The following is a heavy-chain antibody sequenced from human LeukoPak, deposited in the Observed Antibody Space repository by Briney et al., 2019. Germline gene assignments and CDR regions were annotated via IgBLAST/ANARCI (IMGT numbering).Heavy chain of an antibody. Sequence: GGSLRLSCAASGFTVSSYEMNWVRQAPGKGLEWVSYISSSGSTIYYADSVKGRFTISRDNAKNSLYLQMNSLRAEDTAVYYCACLPSGDYDILTGYLANYFDYWGQGTLVTVSS. CDR1: GFTVSSYE. CDR3: ACLPSGDYDILTGYLANYFDY. J-gene: IGHJ4*02. D-gene: IGHD3-9*01. CDR2: ISSSGSTI. V-gene: IGHV3-48*03.